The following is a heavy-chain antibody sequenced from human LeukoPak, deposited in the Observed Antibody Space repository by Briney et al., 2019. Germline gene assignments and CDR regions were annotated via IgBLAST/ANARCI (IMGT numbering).Heavy chain of an antibody. Sequence: PGGALRLSCAASGFTFSRYGMHWVRQAPGKGLEWVAFIRYDGSNKYYADSVKGRFTISRDNSKTPLYLQMNSLRAEDTAVYYCAKDLASSSSPRDYWXQGXXXTXS. D-gene: IGHD6-6*01. CDR2: IRYDGSNK. CDR3: AKDLASSSSPRDY. J-gene: IGHJ4*02. V-gene: IGHV3-30*02. CDR1: GFTFSRYG.